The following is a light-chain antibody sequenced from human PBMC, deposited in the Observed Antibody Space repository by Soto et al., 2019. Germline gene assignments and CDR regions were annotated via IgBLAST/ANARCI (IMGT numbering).Light chain of an antibody. J-gene: IGKJ5*01. Sequence: EIVMTQSPATLSVSPGERATLSCRASQSVSSNLAWYQQKPGQAPRLLIYGASTRATGIPARFSGGGSETEFTLTISGLQSEDFAVYSCQQYDKWPITFGQGTRLEIK. V-gene: IGKV3D-15*01. CDR3: QQYDKWPIT. CDR2: GAS. CDR1: QSVSSN.